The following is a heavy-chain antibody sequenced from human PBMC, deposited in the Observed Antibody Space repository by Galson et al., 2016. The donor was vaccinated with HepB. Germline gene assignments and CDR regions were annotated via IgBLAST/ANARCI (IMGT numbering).Heavy chain of an antibody. CDR1: GGSISSGGYY. D-gene: IGHD6-19*01. CDR3: AREGGSGWNPSGMDV. CDR2: ISHSGGT. Sequence: SETLSLTCTVSGGSISSGGYYWNWIRQPPGKGLEWIGYISHSGGTNYNPSLKSRVTISLDTSKNQFTLNVNSVTAADTAMYYCAREGGSGWNPSGMDVWGQGTTVTVSS. V-gene: IGHV4-61*08. J-gene: IGHJ6*02.